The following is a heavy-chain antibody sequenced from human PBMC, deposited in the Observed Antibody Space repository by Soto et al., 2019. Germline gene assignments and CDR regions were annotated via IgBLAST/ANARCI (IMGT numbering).Heavy chain of an antibody. V-gene: IGHV3-23*01. CDR2: ILGGGNT. J-gene: IGHJ4*02. Sequence: EVQLLGSGGHLVQPGGSLRLSCAASGFTFATYTFSWVRQAPGKGLEWVSDILGGGNTYYADSVKGRFTISRDNSQSSVFLQMNSLRDEDTAVYYCAKDRQPDAIWTFDYWGQGTLVTVSS. CDR1: GFTFATYT. CDR3: AKDRQPDAIWTFDY. D-gene: IGHD2-21*01.